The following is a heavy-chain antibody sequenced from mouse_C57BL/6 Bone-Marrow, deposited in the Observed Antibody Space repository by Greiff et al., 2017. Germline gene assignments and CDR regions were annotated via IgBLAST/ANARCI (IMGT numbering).Heavy chain of an antibody. Sequence: QVQLQQSGAELMKPGASVKLSCKATGYTFTGYWIEWVKQRPGHGLEWIGEILPGSGSTNYNEKFKGKATFTADTSSNTAYRQLRSRTTEDSAIYYCTRDGWGYFDYWGQGTTLTVSS. V-gene: IGHV1-9*01. CDR3: TRDGWGYFDY. J-gene: IGHJ2*01. D-gene: IGHD2-3*01. CDR1: GYTFTGYW. CDR2: ILPGSGST.